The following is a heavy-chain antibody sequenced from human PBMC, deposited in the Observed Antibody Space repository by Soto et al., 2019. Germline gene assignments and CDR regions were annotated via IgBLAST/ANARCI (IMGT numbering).Heavy chain of an antibody. D-gene: IGHD5-12*01. V-gene: IGHV1-3*01. CDR2: INAGNGNT. CDR1: GYTFTSYA. Sequence: GASVKVSCKASGYTFTSYAMHWVRQAPGQRLEWMGWINAGNGNTKYSQKFQGRVTITRDTSASTAYMELRSLRSDDTAVYYCAREGVARYYYSGMDVWGQGTPVTVSS. J-gene: IGHJ6*02. CDR3: AREGVARYYYSGMDV.